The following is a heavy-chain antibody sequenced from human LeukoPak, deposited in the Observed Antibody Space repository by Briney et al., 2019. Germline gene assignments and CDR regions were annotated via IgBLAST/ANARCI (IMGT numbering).Heavy chain of an antibody. CDR3: AGGNAADY. V-gene: IGHV3-7*02. CDR1: GFTFSNYW. CDR2: IRQDGSDK. Sequence: GRSLRLSCAASGFTFSNYWATWVRQAPGKGLEWVANIRQDGSDKYYGDSVKGRFTISRDNAKNSVYLQMNSLRAEDTALYYCAGGNAADYWGQGTLVTVSS. J-gene: IGHJ4*02. D-gene: IGHD4-23*01.